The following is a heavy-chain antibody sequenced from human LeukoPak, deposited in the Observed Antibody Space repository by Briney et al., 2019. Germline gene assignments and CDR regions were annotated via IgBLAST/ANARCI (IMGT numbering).Heavy chain of an antibody. CDR1: GFTFSSYA. Sequence: GRSLRLSCAASGFTFSSYAMSWVRQAPGKGLEWVSIISGSGGNTYNVDSVKGRFSISRDNSKNTLYLQMNSLRAEDTAVYYCAKGHSDYGTGFDLWGRGTLVTVSS. CDR2: ISGSGGNT. V-gene: IGHV3-23*01. D-gene: IGHD4-17*01. CDR3: AKGHSDYGTGFDL. J-gene: IGHJ4*02.